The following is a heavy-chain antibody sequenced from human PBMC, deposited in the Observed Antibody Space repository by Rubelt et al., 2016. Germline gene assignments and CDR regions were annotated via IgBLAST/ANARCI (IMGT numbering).Heavy chain of an antibody. D-gene: IGHD2-8*02. CDR2: ISGSGGST. J-gene: IGHJ5*02. V-gene: IGHV3-23*01. CDR3: AKDHPMVYWLFDA. CDR1: GFTFSSYA. Sequence: VQPGGSLRLSCAASGFTFSSYAMSWVRQAPGKGLEWVSAISGSGGSTYYADSVKGRFTISRHNSKNTLYLQMNSLRAEDTAIYYCAKDHPMVYWLFDAWGQGTLVTVSS.